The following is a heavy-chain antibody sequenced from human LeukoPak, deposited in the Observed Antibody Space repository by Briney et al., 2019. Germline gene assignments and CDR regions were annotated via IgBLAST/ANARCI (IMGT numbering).Heavy chain of an antibody. Sequence: GGSLRLSCAASGFTFSSYSMNWVRQAPGKGLEWLSYISSGSSTIYYADSVKGRFTISRDNAKNSLYLQMNSLRAEDTAVYYCARARNEDYWGQGTLVTVSS. V-gene: IGHV3-48*01. CDR3: ARARNEDY. D-gene: IGHD1-1*01. CDR2: ISSGSSTI. CDR1: GFTFSSYS. J-gene: IGHJ4*02.